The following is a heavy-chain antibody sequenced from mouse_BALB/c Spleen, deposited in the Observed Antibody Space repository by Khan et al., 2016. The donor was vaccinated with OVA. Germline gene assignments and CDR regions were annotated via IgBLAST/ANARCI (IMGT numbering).Heavy chain of an antibody. CDR2: IYPYNDDT. D-gene: IGHD2-14*01. V-gene: IGHV1S136*01. CDR3: SRTHRYDMYFDY. Sequence: VQLKESGPELVKPGASVKMSCKASGYTFTSYVIHWVKQKPGQGLEWIGYIYPYNDDTKSNEKFKGKATLTSDKSSSTASLELRSLTSEASEVFYCSRTHRYDMYFDYWGQGTTLTVSS. CDR1: GYTFTSYV. J-gene: IGHJ2*01.